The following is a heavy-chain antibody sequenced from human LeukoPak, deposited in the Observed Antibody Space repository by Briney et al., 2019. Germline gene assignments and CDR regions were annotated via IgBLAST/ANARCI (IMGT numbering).Heavy chain of an antibody. J-gene: IGHJ3*02. CDR2: IYTSGST. Sequence: SQTLSLTCTVSGGSISSGSYYWSWIRQPAGKGLEWIGRIYTSGSTNYNPSLKSRVTMSVDTSKNQFSLKLSSVTAADTAVYYCARVFTIFGVVIDAFDIWGQGTMVTVSS. V-gene: IGHV4-61*02. CDR3: ARVFTIFGVVIDAFDI. CDR1: GGSISSGSYY. D-gene: IGHD3-3*01.